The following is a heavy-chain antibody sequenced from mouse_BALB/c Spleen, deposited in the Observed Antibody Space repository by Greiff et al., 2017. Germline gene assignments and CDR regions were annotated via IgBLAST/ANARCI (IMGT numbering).Heavy chain of an antibody. V-gene: IGHV1-9*01. Sequence: QVQLKQSGAELMKPGASVKISCKATGYTFSSYWIEWVKQRPGHGLEWIGEILPGSGSTNYNEKFKGKATFTADTSSNTAYMQLSSLTSEDSAVYYCARRGTYYGNYDAMDYWGQGTSVTVSS. CDR3: ARRGTYYGNYDAMDY. D-gene: IGHD2-10*01. CDR1: GYTFSSYW. CDR2: ILPGSGST. J-gene: IGHJ4*01.